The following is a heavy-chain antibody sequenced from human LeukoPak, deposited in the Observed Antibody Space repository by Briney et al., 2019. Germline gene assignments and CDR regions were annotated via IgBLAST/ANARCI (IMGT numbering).Heavy chain of an antibody. CDR3: ARVEMATIFDY. CDR1: GFTVSSNY. J-gene: IGHJ4*02. D-gene: IGHD5-24*01. Sequence: HPGGSLRLSCAASGFTVSSNYMSWVHQAPGKGLEWVSVIYSGGSTYYADSVKGRFTISRDNSKNTLYLQMNSLRAEDTAVYYCARVEMATIFDYWGQGTLVTVSS. CDR2: IYSGGST. V-gene: IGHV3-53*01.